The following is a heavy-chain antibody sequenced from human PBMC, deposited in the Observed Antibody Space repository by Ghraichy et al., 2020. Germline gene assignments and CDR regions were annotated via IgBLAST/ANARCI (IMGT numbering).Heavy chain of an antibody. CDR2: ISSSNTYI. D-gene: IGHD5-24*01. J-gene: IGHJ6*02. CDR1: GFTFSSYS. Sequence: GGSLRLSCAASGFTFSSYSMNWVRQAPGKGLEWVSSISSSNTYIYYADSVKGRFTISRDDAKNSLYLQMNSLRAEDTAVYYCGRGLDGYNAYYFYAMDVWGQGPTVTVSS. V-gene: IGHV3-21*01. CDR3: GRGLDGYNAYYFYAMDV.